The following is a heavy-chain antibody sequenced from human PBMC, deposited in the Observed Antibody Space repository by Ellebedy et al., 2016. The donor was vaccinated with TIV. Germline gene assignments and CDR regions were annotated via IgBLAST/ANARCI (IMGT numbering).Heavy chain of an antibody. Sequence: PGGSLRLSCAASGFTVSSNYMSWVRQAPGKGLEWVSVIYSGGSTYYADSVKGRFTISRDNSKNTLYLQMNSLKAEDTAVYYCARGDYYDSSGPCWGQGTLVTVSS. D-gene: IGHD3-22*01. CDR1: GFTVSSNY. CDR3: ARGDYYDSSGPC. V-gene: IGHV3-66*01. CDR2: IYSGGST. J-gene: IGHJ4*02.